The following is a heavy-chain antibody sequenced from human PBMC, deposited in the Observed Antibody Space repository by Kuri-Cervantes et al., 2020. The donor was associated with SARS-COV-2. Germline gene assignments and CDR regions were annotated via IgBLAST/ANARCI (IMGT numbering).Heavy chain of an antibody. CDR3: ARDWETYSGSYISGY. CDR1: GFTFSSYG. Sequence: GESLRLSCAASGFTFSSYGMHWVRQAPGKGLEWVAVIWFDGSNKYYADSVKGRFTISRDNSKNTLYLQMNSLRAEDTAVYYCARDWETYSGSYISGYWGQGTLVTVSS. V-gene: IGHV3-33*01. D-gene: IGHD1-26*01. J-gene: IGHJ4*02. CDR2: IWFDGSNK.